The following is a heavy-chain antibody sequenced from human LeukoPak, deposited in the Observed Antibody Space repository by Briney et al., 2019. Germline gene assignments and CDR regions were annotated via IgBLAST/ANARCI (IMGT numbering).Heavy chain of an antibody. D-gene: IGHD3-22*01. CDR3: ARRGRTMIGDFDY. CDR2: IYYSGST. CDR1: GGSISSSSYY. V-gene: IGHV4-39*01. Sequence: SETLSLTCTVSGGSISSSSYYWGWIRQPPGKGLEWIGSIYYSGSTYYNPSLKSRVTISVDTSKNQFSLKLSSVTAADTAVYYCARRGRTMIGDFDYWGQGTLVTVPS. J-gene: IGHJ4*02.